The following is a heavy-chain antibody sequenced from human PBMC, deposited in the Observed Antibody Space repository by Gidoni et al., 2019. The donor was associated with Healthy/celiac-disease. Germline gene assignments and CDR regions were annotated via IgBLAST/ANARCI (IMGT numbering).Heavy chain of an antibody. J-gene: IGHJ4*02. CDR2: ILSNDEK. CDR1: GFSLSNARMG. CDR3: ARSYKGAAAGPFIDY. D-gene: IGHD6-13*01. V-gene: IGHV2-26*01. Sequence: QVTLKESGPVLVKPTETLTLTCTVSGFSLSNARMGVSWIRQPPGKALEWLAHILSNDEKSYSKSLKRRLTISKDTSKSQVVLTMTNMDPVDTATYYCARSYKGAAAGPFIDYWGQGTLVTVSS.